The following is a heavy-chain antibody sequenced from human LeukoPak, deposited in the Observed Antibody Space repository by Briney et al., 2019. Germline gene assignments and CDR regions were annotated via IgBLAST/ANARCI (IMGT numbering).Heavy chain of an antibody. D-gene: IGHD5-24*01. CDR2: ISYDGSNK. J-gene: IGHJ4*02. CDR3: AKDRGGWLQSHLFDY. V-gene: IGHV3-30*18. CDR1: GFTFSSYG. Sequence: GRSLRLSCAASGFTFSSYGMHWVRQAPGKGLEWVAVISYDGSNKYYADPVKGRFTISRDNSKNTLYLQMNSLRAEDTAVYYCAKDRGGWLQSHLFDYWGQGTLVTVSS.